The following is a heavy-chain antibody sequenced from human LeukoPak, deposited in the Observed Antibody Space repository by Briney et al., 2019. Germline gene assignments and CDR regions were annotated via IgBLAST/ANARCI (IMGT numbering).Heavy chain of an antibody. Sequence: GGSLRLSCAAAGLTFSNYGMHWVRQAPGKGLQWVAYIRYDGRNKYSADSVKGRFTISRDNAKNSLYLQMNSLRAEDTAVYYCARFRRGSSGWGGGAFDIWGQGTMVTVSS. J-gene: IGHJ3*02. D-gene: IGHD1-26*01. CDR2: IRYDGRNK. CDR1: GLTFSNYG. CDR3: ARFRRGSSGWGGGAFDI. V-gene: IGHV3-30*02.